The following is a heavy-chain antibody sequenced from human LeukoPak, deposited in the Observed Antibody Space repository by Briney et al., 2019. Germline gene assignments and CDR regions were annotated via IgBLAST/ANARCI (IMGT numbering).Heavy chain of an antibody. Sequence: ASVKVSCKASGYTFTSYGISWVRQAPGQRLDWMGWISAYNGNTNYAQKLQGRVTMTTDTSTSTAYMELSSLRSEDTAVYYCASPSSYGDYGDYWGQGTLVTVSS. J-gene: IGHJ4*02. D-gene: IGHD4-17*01. CDR2: ISAYNGNT. CDR3: ASPSSYGDYGDY. CDR1: GYTFTSYG. V-gene: IGHV1-18*01.